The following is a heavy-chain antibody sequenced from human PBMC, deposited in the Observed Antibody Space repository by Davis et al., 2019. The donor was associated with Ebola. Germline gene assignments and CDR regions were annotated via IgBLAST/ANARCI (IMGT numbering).Heavy chain of an antibody. V-gene: IGHV3-9*01. CDR1: GFTFDDYA. J-gene: IGHJ4*02. Sequence: SLKISCAASGFTFDDYAMHWVRQAPGKGLEWVSGISWNSGSIGYADSVKGRFTISRDNAKNSLYLQMNSLRAEDTAVYYCATAMVQGVISMVDYWGQGTLVTVSS. D-gene: IGHD3-10*01. CDR2: ISWNSGSI. CDR3: ATAMVQGVISMVDY.